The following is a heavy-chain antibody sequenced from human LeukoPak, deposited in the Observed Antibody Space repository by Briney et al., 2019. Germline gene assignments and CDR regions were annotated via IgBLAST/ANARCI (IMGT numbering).Heavy chain of an antibody. D-gene: IGHD4-11*01. CDR3: TRDPTQYLRYGYFDY. CDR2: INNVGSHI. Sequence: GGSLRLSCAASGFTFSSSAMNWVRQAPGKGLEWVSSINNVGSHIYYAGSARGRFTISRDNAKNSLYLQMSSLRAEDTAVYYCTRDPTQYLRYGYFDYWGQGTLVTVSS. CDR1: GFTFSSSA. J-gene: IGHJ4*02. V-gene: IGHV3-21*01.